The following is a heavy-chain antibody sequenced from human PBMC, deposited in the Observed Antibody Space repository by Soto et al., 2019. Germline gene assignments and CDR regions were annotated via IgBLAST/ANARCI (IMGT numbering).Heavy chain of an antibody. CDR2: IYPGDSDT. CDR1: GYSFTRYW. CDR3: AGPWGPRYCSGGSCRASDAFDI. V-gene: IGHV5-51*01. Sequence: WESLKISCTSSGYSFTRYWIGWVRQMPGKGLEWMGIIYPGDSDTRYSPSFQGQVTISADKSISTAYLQWSSLKASDTAMYYCAGPWGPRYCSGGSCRASDAFDIWGQGTMVTVSS. D-gene: IGHD2-15*01. J-gene: IGHJ3*02.